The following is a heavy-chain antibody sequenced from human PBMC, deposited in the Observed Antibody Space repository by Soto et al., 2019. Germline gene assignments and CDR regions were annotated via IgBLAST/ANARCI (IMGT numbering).Heavy chain of an antibody. CDR1: GFTFNTYD. V-gene: IGHV3-21*01. D-gene: IGHD2-21*01. J-gene: IGHJ5*02. Sequence: EVQLVESGGGLVKPGGSLRLSCAASGFTFNTYDMNWVRQAPGKGLEWVSSITTSSAYIYYADSLKGRITISRENAKNSLSRQMNSLRAEDTPVYYWVRSGTARLLRLSWFDTWGQGTLVTVSS. CDR2: ITTSSAYI. CDR3: VRSGTARLLRLSWFDT.